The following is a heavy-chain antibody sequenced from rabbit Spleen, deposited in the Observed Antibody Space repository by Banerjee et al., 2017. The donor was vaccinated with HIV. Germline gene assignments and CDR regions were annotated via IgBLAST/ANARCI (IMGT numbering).Heavy chain of an antibody. CDR1: GFSFSSNW. CDR3: ARAGEGGDGYLNL. Sequence: QEQLTETGGGLVQPGGSLTLSCKASGFSFSSNWICWVRQAPGKGLEWIACIDTNDGDTDYANWPKGRFTISKTSSTTVTLQMTSLTAADTATYFCARAGEGGDGYLNLWGPGTLVTVS. J-gene: IGHJ4*01. CDR2: IDTNDGDT. V-gene: IGHV1S45*01. D-gene: IGHD5-1*01.